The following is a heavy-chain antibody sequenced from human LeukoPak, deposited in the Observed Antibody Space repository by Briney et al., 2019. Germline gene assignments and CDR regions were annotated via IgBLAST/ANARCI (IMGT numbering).Heavy chain of an antibody. Sequence: GGSLRLSCAASGFTVSSNYMSWVRQAPGKGLEWVSVLYSDGTTYYADSVKGRFTISRDHSRNTLYLQMNNLRAEDTAVYYCARAAYDSNGFTANHDYWGQGTLVTASS. V-gene: IGHV3-53*01. CDR2: LYSDGTT. CDR1: GFTVSSNY. J-gene: IGHJ4*02. D-gene: IGHD5-18*01. CDR3: ARAAYDSNGFTANHDY.